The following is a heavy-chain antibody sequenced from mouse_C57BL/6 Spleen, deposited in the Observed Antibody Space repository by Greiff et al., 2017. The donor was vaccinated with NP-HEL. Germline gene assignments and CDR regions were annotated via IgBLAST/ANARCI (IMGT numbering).Heavy chain of an antibody. Sequence: QVQLQQPGAELVKPGASVKLSCKASGYTFTSYWMQWVKQRPGQGLEWIGAIDPSDSYTNYNQKFKGKATLTVDTSSSTAYMQLSSLTSEDSAVYYCARAGEDVWGTGTTVTVSS. V-gene: IGHV1-50*01. CDR3: ARAGEDV. J-gene: IGHJ1*03. CDR2: IDPSDSYT. CDR1: GYTFTSYW.